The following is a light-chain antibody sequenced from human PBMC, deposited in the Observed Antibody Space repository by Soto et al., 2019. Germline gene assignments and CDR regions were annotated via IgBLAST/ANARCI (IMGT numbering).Light chain of an antibody. V-gene: IGKV1-5*01. Sequence: DIQMTQSPSTLSAFVGDTVTITCRASESIDNWLAWYQQKPGKXPXXLIFAASTLVRGVPSRFSGRGSGTEFTLTISSLQADDYATFYCQQYHTDWTFGQGTKVDIK. J-gene: IGKJ1*01. CDR3: QQYHTDWT. CDR2: AAS. CDR1: ESIDNW.